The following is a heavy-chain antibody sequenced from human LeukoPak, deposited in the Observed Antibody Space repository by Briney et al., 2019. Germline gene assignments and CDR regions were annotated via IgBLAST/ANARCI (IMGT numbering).Heavy chain of an antibody. V-gene: IGHV3-53*01. J-gene: IGHJ4*02. D-gene: IGHD2-2*02. Sequence: GGSLRLSCAASGFTVSSNYMSWVRQAPGKGLEWVSVIYSGGNTYYADSVKGRFTISRDDSKNTLYLQMNSLRAEDTAVYYCARGDGYCSSTSCYTPFDYWGQGTLVTVSS. CDR3: ARGDGYCSSTSCYTPFDY. CDR2: IYSGGNT. CDR1: GFTVSSNY.